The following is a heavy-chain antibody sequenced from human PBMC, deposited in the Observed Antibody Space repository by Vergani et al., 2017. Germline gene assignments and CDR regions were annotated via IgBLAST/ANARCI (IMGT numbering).Heavy chain of an antibody. J-gene: IGHJ5*02. V-gene: IGHV1-2*02. CDR1: GYTFTDYY. CDR3: ARGSRVIAPTRCFDP. Sequence: QVQLIQSGAEVKKPGASVKVSCKASGYTFTDYYMHWVRQAPGQGLEWMGWINPKSGDTSLAQRCQDRVTMTRDTSINTAYLEVSRLTSGDTAIYYCARGSRVIAPTRCFDPWRQGTLVTVSS. CDR2: INPKSGDT. D-gene: IGHD2-15*01.